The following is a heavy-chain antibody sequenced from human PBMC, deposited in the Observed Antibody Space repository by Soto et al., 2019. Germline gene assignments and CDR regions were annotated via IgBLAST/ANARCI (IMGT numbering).Heavy chain of an antibody. D-gene: IGHD6-6*01. CDR2: FDPEDGET. V-gene: IGHV1-24*01. Sequence: GASVKVSCKVSGYTLTELSMHWVRQAPGKGLEWMGGFDPEDGETIYAQKFQGRVTMTEDTSTDTAYMELSSLRSEDTAVYYCATGGSSSSGVGWFDPWGQGTLVTVSS. CDR1: GYTLTELS. J-gene: IGHJ5*02. CDR3: ATGGSSSSGVGWFDP.